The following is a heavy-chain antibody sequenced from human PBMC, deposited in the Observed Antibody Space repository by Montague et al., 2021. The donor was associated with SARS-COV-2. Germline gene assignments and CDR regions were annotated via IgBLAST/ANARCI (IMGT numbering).Heavy chain of an antibody. D-gene: IGHD5-12*01. CDR1: GGSISSNF. V-gene: IGHV4-59*01. Sequence: SETLSLTCTVSGGSISSNFWSWIRQPPGKGLEWIGYIYCSGSTNYNPSLKSRVTISVDTSKKQFSLQLSSVTAADTAVYYCARTRGYDPLFDFWGQGTLVTVSS. CDR3: ARTRGYDPLFDF. CDR2: IYCSGST. J-gene: IGHJ4*02.